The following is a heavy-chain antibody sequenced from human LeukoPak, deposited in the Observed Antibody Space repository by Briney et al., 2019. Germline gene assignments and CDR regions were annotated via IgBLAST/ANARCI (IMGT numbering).Heavy chain of an antibody. D-gene: IGHD3-9*01. V-gene: IGHV3-21*01. CDR3: ARDAAYYDILTGYYFVGDAFDI. J-gene: IGHJ3*02. Sequence: GGSLSLSCAASGFTFSSYSMNWVGQAPGKGREWVASISSSSRYIYYAGSVKGGFTISRDNAKNSLYLQMSSLRAEDTAVYYCARDAAYYDILTGYYFVGDAFDIWGQGTMVTVSS. CDR2: ISSSSRYI. CDR1: GFTFSSYS.